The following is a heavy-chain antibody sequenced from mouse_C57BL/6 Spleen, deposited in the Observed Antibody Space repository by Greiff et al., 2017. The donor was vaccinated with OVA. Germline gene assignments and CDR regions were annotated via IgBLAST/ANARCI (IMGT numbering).Heavy chain of an antibody. CDR3: ARLGTTVVATDDY. CDR2: IYPGSGST. Sequence: VQLQQPGAELVKPGASVKMSCKASGYTFTSYWITWVKQRPGQGLEWIGDIYPGSGSTNYNEKFKSKATLTVDTSSSTAYMQLSSLTSEDSAVYYCARLGTTVVATDDYWGQGTTLTVSS. D-gene: IGHD1-1*01. CDR1: GYTFTSYW. V-gene: IGHV1-55*01. J-gene: IGHJ2*01.